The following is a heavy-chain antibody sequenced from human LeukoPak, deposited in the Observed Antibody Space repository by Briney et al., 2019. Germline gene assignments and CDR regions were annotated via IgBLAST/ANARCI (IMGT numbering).Heavy chain of an antibody. CDR1: GYPINNAYY. J-gene: IGHJ6*03. CDR2: LYHPDST. CDR3: ARQYDSYFYYYLDL. V-gene: IGHV4-38-2*01. D-gene: IGHD2-2*01. Sequence: SETLSLTCGVSGYPINNAYYWVWIRQPPGKGLEWLGSLYHPDSTYYNPSLKSRVTMSVDTSRNQFSLRLSFVTAADTAVYYCARQYDSYFYYYLDLWGTGTTVTVSS.